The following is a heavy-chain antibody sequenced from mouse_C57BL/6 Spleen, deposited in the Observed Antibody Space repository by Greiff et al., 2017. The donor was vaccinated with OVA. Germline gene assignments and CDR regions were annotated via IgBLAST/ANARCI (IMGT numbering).Heavy chain of an antibody. J-gene: IGHJ2*01. CDR1: GYSITSGYY. CDR2: KSYDGSN. CDR3: ARGVYDD. Sequence: DVQLVESGPGLVKPSQSLSLTCSVTGYSITSGYYWNWIRQFPGNKLEWMGYKSYDGSNNYNPSLKNRISITRDTSKNQFFLKLNSVTTEDTATYYCARGVYDDWGQGTTLTVSS. V-gene: IGHV3-6*01. D-gene: IGHD2-1*01.